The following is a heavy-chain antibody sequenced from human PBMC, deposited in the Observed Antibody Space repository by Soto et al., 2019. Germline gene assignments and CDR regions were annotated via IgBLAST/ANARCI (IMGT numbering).Heavy chain of an antibody. J-gene: IGHJ3*02. CDR1: GYTFTSYY. D-gene: IGHD3-10*01. CDR3: ARAGRDYYGSGSKQQNAFDI. V-gene: IGHV1-46*03. CDR2: INPSGGST. Sequence: ASVKVSCKASGYTFTSYYMHWVRQAPGQGLEWMGIINPSGGSTSYAQKFQGRVTMTRDTSTSTVYMELSSLRSEDTAVYYCARAGRDYYGSGSKQQNAFDIWGQGTMVTVS.